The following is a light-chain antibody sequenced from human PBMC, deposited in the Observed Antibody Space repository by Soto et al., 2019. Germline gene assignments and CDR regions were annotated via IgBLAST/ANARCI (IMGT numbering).Light chain of an antibody. CDR3: QLCGSSALT. CDR1: QTVTSSS. J-gene: IGKJ3*01. Sequence: EIVLTQSPATLSLSPGERATLSCRASQTVTSSSLAWYHHKPGQAPRLLIYGASSRTTGIPDRFSGSGSGTDFTITISSLEHEDFADYYCQLCGSSALTFGPGTRVDIK. V-gene: IGKV3-20*01. CDR2: GAS.